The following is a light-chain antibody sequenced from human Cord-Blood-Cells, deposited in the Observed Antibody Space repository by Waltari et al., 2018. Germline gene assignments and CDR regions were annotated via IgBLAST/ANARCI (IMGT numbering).Light chain of an antibody. Sequence: EIVLTQSPGTLSLSPGERATLSRRASQSVSSSYLAWYQQKPGQAPRLLIYGASSRATGIPDRFSCSWSGTDFTLTISSLEPEDFAVYYCQQYGSSPRTFGQGTKVEIK. CDR3: QQYGSSPRT. CDR1: QSVSSSY. J-gene: IGKJ1*01. CDR2: GAS. V-gene: IGKV3-20*01.